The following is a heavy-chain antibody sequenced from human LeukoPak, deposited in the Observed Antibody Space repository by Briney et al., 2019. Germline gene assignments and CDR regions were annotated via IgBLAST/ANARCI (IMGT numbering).Heavy chain of an antibody. CDR2: INPNSGGT. Sequence: GASVKVSCKASGYTFTGYYMHWVRQAPGQGLEWMGWINPNSGGTNYARKFQGRVTMTRDTSISTAYMELSRLRSDDTAVYYCARGGPIAARRTYYFDYWGQGTLVTVSS. V-gene: IGHV1-2*02. CDR3: ARGGPIAARRTYYFDY. CDR1: GYTFTGYY. D-gene: IGHD6-6*01. J-gene: IGHJ4*02.